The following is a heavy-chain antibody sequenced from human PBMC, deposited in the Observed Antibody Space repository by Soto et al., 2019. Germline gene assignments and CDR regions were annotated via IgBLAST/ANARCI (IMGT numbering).Heavy chain of an antibody. CDR2: IDPSDSQT. V-gene: IGHV5-10-1*01. CDR1: GYSFAGYW. Sequence: GESLKISCKGSGYSFAGYWITWVRQKPGKGLEWMGRIDPSDSQTYYSPSFRGHVTISVTKSISTAYLQWSSLKASDTAMYYCATLVEMATIDFDYWGQGTLVTVSS. CDR3: ATLVEMATIDFDY. D-gene: IGHD5-12*01. J-gene: IGHJ4*02.